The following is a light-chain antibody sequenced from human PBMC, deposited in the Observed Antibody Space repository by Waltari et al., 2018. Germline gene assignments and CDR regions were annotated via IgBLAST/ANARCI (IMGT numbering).Light chain of an antibody. Sequence: SYVLPQPSSVSVAPGKTARITCGGSNIGSRTVNWHQQKPGQAPVLVFYYDSDRPSGMPGRFSCANAGNTATLTISRVEVGDEADYYCQVWDSSSDHWVFGGGTKLTVL. CDR3: QVWDSSSDHWV. CDR1: NIGSRT. J-gene: IGLJ3*02. CDR2: YDS. V-gene: IGLV3-21*04.